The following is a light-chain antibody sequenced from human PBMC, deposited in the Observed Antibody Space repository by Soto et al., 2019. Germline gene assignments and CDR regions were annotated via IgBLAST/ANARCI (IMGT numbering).Light chain of an antibody. J-gene: IGKJ1*01. CDR1: QSVSSN. CDR3: QQYNDWPET. Sequence: IEMTQCPATLSVSPGERATLSCRASQSVSSNLAWYQQRVGQAPKLLIYDASTRATGIPARFSGSGSGTEFTLTISSLQSEDFAVYYCQQYNDWPETFGQGTKVDIK. CDR2: DAS. V-gene: IGKV3-15*01.